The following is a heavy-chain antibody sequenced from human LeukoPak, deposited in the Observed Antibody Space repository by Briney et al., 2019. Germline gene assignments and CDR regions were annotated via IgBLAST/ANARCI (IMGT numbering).Heavy chain of an antibody. D-gene: IGHD2-2*03. Sequence: GGSLRLSCAASGFTFSTYDMQWVRQAPGKGLEWVSAISGSGGSTYYADSVKGRFTISRDNSKNTLYLQMNSLRAEDTAVYYCAKDLDIVVVPARYFDYWGQGTLVTVSS. J-gene: IGHJ4*02. CDR3: AKDLDIVVVPARYFDY. CDR1: GFTFSTYD. V-gene: IGHV3-23*01. CDR2: ISGSGGST.